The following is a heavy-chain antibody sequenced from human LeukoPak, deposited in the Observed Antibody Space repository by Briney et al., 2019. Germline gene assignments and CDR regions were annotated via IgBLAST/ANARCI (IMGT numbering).Heavy chain of an antibody. CDR3: ASMGYYDSSGLFSL. J-gene: IGHJ4*02. V-gene: IGHV1-2*02. D-gene: IGHD3-22*01. CDR2: INPNSGGT. Sequence: ASVKVSCKASGYTFTGYYMHWVRQAPGQGLEWMGWINPNSGGTNYAQKFQGRVTMTRDTSISTAYMELNRLRSDDTAVYYCASMGYYDSSGLFSLWGQGTLVTVSS. CDR1: GYTFTGYY.